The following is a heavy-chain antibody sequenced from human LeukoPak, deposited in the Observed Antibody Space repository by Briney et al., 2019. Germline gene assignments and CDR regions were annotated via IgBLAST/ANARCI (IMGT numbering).Heavy chain of an antibody. J-gene: IGHJ3*02. CDR1: GGSFSGYY. D-gene: IGHD3-3*01. CDR2: INHSGST. CDR3: ARRVRFLEWFRDAFDI. Sequence: TSETLSLTCAVYGGSFSGYYWSWIRQPPGKGLEWIGEINHSGSTNYNPSLKSRVTISVDTSKNQFSLKLSSVTAADTAVYYCARRVRFLEWFRDAFDIWGQGTMVTVSS. V-gene: IGHV4-34*01.